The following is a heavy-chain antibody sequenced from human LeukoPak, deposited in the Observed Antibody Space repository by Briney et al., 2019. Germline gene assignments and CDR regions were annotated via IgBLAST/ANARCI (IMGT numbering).Heavy chain of an antibody. CDR3: ARDMTGTPMVTGWFDP. V-gene: IGHV1-69*06. Sequence: SVKVSCKASGGTFSSYAISWVRQAPGQGLEWMGGIIPIFGTANYAQKFQGRVTITADKSTSTAYMELSSLRSEDMAVYYCARDMTGTPMVTGWFDPWGQGALVTVSS. CDR1: GGTFSSYA. D-gene: IGHD5-18*01. CDR2: IIPIFGTA. J-gene: IGHJ5*02.